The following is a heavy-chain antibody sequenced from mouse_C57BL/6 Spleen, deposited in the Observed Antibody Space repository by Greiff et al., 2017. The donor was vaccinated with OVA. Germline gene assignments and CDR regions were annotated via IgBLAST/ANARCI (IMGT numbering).Heavy chain of an antibody. V-gene: IGHV1-64*01. CDR3: ANGGDGYYKTLYDY. CDR1: GYTFTSYW. Sequence: QVQLQQPGAELVKPGASVKLSCKASGYTFTSYWMHWVKQRPGQGLEWIGMIHPNSGSTNYNEKFKSKATLTVDTSSSTAYMQLSSLTSEDSAVYYCANGGDGYYKTLYDYWGQGTTLTVSS. D-gene: IGHD2-3*01. CDR2: IHPNSGST. J-gene: IGHJ2*01.